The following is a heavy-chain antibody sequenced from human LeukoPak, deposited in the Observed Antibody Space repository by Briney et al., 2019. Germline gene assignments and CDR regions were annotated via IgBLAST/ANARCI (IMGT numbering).Heavy chain of an antibody. CDR3: ARLSSYYYMDV. V-gene: IGHV4-30-4*01. Sequence: SETLSLTCTVSGGSISSGDYYWSWIRQPPGKGLEWIGYIYYSGSTYYNPSLKSRVTISVDTPKNQFSLKLSSVTAADTAVYYCARLSSYYYMDVWGKGTTVTVSS. CDR2: IYYSGST. J-gene: IGHJ6*03. D-gene: IGHD2/OR15-2a*01. CDR1: GGSISSGDYY.